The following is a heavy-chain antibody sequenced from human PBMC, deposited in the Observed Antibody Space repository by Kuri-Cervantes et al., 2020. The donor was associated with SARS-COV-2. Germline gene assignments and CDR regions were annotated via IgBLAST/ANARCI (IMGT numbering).Heavy chain of an antibody. CDR2: IDTSGST. V-gene: IGHV4-4*07. Sequence: SETLSLTCTVSGGSISSSYWNWIRQPAGKGLEWIGHIDTSGSTNYNPSLKSRVTMSIDTSKNQFSLNLSSVTAADTAVYYCARVKTIFGVAPFDYWGQGTLVTVSS. D-gene: IGHD3-3*01. CDR3: ARVKTIFGVAPFDY. J-gene: IGHJ4*02. CDR1: GGSISSSY.